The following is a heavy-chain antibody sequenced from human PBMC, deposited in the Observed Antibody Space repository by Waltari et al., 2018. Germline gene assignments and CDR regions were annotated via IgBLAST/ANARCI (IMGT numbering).Heavy chain of an antibody. CDR1: GFTFDDYA. Sequence: EVQLVESGGGLVQPGRSLRLSCAASGFTFDDYAMHWVRQAPGKGLEWVSGISWNSGSIGYADSVKGRFTISRDNAKNSRDLQMNSLRAEDTALYYCAKDMRFWSGPRIGYGMDGWGQGTTVTVSS. CDR3: AKDMRFWSGPRIGYGMDG. D-gene: IGHD3-3*01. J-gene: IGHJ6*02. V-gene: IGHV3-9*01. CDR2: ISWNSGSI.